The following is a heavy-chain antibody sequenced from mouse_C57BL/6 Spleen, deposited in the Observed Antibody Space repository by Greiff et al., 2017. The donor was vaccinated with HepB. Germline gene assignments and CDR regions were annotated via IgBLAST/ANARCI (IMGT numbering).Heavy chain of an antibody. D-gene: IGHD2-4*01. V-gene: IGHV1-7*01. Sequence: VQLQQSGAELAKPGASVKLSCKASGYTFTSYWMHWVKQRPGQGLEWIGYINPSSGYTKYNQKFKDKATLTADKSSSTAYMQLSSLTYEDSAVYYCARGDYDYDGVLAYWGQGTLVTVSA. CDR3: ARGDYDYDGVLAY. CDR2: INPSSGYT. J-gene: IGHJ3*01. CDR1: GYTFTSYW.